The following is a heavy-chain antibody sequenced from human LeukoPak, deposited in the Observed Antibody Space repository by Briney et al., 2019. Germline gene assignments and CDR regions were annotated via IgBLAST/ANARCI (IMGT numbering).Heavy chain of an antibody. CDR1: GFTFSIYE. D-gene: IGHD6-19*01. CDR3: ARSRGAGPGAYFDY. J-gene: IGHJ4*02. CDR2: ISSIGTTI. V-gene: IGHV3-48*03. Sequence: GGSLRLSCAASGFTFSIYEMNWVRQAPGKGLEWVSYISSIGTTIYYADSVTGRFTISRDNAKNSLYLQMNSLRAEHTAVYYCARSRGAGPGAYFDYWGQGTLVTVSS.